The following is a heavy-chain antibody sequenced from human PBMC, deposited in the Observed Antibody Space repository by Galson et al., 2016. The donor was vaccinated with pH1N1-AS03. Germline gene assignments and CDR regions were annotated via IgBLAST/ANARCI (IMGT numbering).Heavy chain of an antibody. CDR3: AREWSAFGY. D-gene: IGHD2-8*01. CDR1: GGSIGSYY. Sequence: TLSLTCTVSGGSIGSYYWSLIRQPPGMGLEWIGYVYDSGSINYNPSFKSRVSISVDTSKNQFSLKLRSMTAADTAVYYCAREWSAFGYWGQGTLVTVSS. J-gene: IGHJ4*02. CDR2: VYDSGSI. V-gene: IGHV4-4*08.